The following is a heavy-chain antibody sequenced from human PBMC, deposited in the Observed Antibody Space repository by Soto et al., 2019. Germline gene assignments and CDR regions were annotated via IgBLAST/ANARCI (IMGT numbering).Heavy chain of an antibody. CDR2: IIPIFGIA. D-gene: IGHD2-2*01. CDR3: ARGYCISTSCYFGGYYYGMDV. CDR1: GGTFSRYS. Sequence: SVKVSCKASGGTFSRYSITWVRQAPGHGLEWIGRIIPIFGIASYAQKFQGRVTITADESTSTAYMELSSLRSEDTAVYYCARGYCISTSCYFGGYYYGMDVWGQGTTVTVSS. J-gene: IGHJ6*02. V-gene: IGHV1-69*13.